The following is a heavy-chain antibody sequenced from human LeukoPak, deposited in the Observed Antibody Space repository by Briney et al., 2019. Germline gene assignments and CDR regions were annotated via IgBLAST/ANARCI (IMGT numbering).Heavy chain of an antibody. D-gene: IGHD2-2*01. CDR2: IYTSGST. J-gene: IGHJ4*02. CDR1: GGSISSGSYY. V-gene: IGHV4-61*02. Sequence: SQALSLTCTVSGGSISSGSYYWSWIRQPAGKGLEWIGRIYTSGSTNYNPSLKSRVTISVDTSKNQFSLKLSSVTAADTAVYYCARDGQYQLLHWGQGTLVTVSS. CDR3: ARDGQYQLLH.